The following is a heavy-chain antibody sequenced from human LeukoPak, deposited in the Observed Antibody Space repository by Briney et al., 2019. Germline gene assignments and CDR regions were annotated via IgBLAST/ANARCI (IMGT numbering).Heavy chain of an antibody. V-gene: IGHV3-48*04. CDR3: ARGPVPDAVKFYYYYYYYMDV. Sequence: GGSLRLSCAASGFTFSTYSMNWVRQAPGKGLEWVSYISSSSSTIYYADSVKGRFTISRDNAKSSLYLQMNSLRAEDTAVYYCARGPVPDAVKFYYYYYYYMDVWGKGTTVTVSS. J-gene: IGHJ6*03. CDR2: ISSSSSTI. CDR1: GFTFSTYS. D-gene: IGHD4-17*01.